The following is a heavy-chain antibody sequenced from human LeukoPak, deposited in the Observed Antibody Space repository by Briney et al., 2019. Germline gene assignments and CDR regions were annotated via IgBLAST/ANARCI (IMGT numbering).Heavy chain of an antibody. Sequence: SETLSLTCTVSGVSISSSNSYWGWIRQPPGKGLEWIGSIYYSGNTYYNASLKSQVSISIDTSKNQFSLRLTSVTAADTAVYYCARDLTLWFGELFYWGQGTLVTVSS. CDR3: ARDLTLWFGELFY. CDR2: IYYSGNT. J-gene: IGHJ4*02. D-gene: IGHD3-10*01. V-gene: IGHV4-39*02. CDR1: GVSISSSNSY.